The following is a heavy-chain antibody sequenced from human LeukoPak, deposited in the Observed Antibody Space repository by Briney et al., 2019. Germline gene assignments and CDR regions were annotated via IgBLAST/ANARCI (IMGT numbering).Heavy chain of an antibody. D-gene: IGHD2-15*01. V-gene: IGHV4-30-2*01. CDR1: GGSISSGGYS. Sequence: PSETLSLTCAVSGGSISSGGYSWSWIRQPPGKGLEWTGYIYHSGSTYYNPSLKSRVTISVDRSKNQFSLKLSSVTAADTAVYYCARVGYCSGGSCKGAFDIWGQGTMVTVSS. CDR2: IYHSGST. J-gene: IGHJ3*02. CDR3: ARVGYCSGGSCKGAFDI.